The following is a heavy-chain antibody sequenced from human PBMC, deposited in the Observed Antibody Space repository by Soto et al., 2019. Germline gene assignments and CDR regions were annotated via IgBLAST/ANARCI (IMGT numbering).Heavy chain of an antibody. J-gene: IGHJ4*02. D-gene: IGHD3-22*01. CDR2: ISYDGSNK. CDR1: GFTFSSYA. V-gene: IGHV3-30-3*01. Sequence: QVQLVESGGGVVQPGRSLRLSCAASGFTFSSYAMHWVRQAPGKGLEWVAVISYDGSNKYYADSVKGRFTISRDNSQNTLYLQMNSLRAEDTAVYYCARDELSYYDSSGYFTSCGYWGQGTLVTVSS. CDR3: ARDELSYYDSSGYFTSCGY.